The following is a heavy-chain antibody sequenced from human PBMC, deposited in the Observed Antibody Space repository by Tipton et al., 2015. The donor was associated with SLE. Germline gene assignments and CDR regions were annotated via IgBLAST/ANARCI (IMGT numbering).Heavy chain of an antibody. CDR2: IYYTGST. J-gene: IGHJ4*02. CDR3: ARVDSGNLLFDF. CDR1: GGSFSGYY. Sequence: TLSLTCAVYGGSFSGYYWSWIRQTPGKGLEWIAYIYYTGSTNYNDSLKSRVTIFVDTSKNQFTLQLSSVTAADTAVYYCARVDSGNLLFDFWGQGTLVTVSS. D-gene: IGHD1-26*01. V-gene: IGHV4-59*01.